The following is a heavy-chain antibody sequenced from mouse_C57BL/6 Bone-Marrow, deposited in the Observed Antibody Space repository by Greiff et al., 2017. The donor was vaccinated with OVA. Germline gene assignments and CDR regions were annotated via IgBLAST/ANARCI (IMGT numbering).Heavy chain of an antibody. CDR1: GFSLTSYG. J-gene: IGHJ1*03. CDR3: ARKAYYMYFDV. Sequence: VKVVESGPGLVQPSQSLSITCTVSGFSLTSYGVHWVRQSPGKGLEWLGVIWSGGSTDYNAAFISRLSISKDNSKSQVFFKMNSLQADDTAIYYCARKAYYMYFDVWGTGTTVTVSS. CDR2: IWSGGST. D-gene: IGHD2-12*01. V-gene: IGHV2-2*01.